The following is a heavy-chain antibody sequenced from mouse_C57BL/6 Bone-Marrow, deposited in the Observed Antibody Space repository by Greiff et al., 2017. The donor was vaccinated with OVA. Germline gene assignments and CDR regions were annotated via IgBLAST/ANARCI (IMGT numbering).Heavy chain of an antibody. Sequence: QVQLKQSGAELARPGASVKLSCKASGYTFTSYGISWVKQRTGQGLEWIGEIYPRSGNTYYNEKFKGKATLTADKSSSTAYMEPRSLTSEDSAVYFCASSNRDDYFDYWGQGTTLTVSS. J-gene: IGHJ2*01. V-gene: IGHV1-81*01. CDR3: ASSNRDDYFDY. CDR2: IYPRSGNT. CDR1: GYTFTSYG. D-gene: IGHD4-1*01.